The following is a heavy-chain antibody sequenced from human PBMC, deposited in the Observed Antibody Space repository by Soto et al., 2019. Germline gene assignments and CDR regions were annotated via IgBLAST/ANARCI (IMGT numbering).Heavy chain of an antibody. D-gene: IGHD6-13*01. J-gene: IGHJ4*02. Sequence: GGSLRLSCAASGFTFSDYYMSWIRQAPGKGLEWVSYISSSSSYTNYADSVKGRFTISRDNAKNSLYLQMNSLRAEDTAVYYCASASIAAAGSGIVMWGQGTLVTVSS. CDR3: ASASIAAAGSGIVM. CDR1: GFTFSDYY. V-gene: IGHV3-11*06. CDR2: ISSSSSYT.